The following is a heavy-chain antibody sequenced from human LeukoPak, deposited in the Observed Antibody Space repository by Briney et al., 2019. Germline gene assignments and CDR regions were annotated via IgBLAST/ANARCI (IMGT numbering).Heavy chain of an antibody. CDR3: ATPALGRRLYYYDY. CDR2: IRTKSDGETV. D-gene: IGHD3-16*01. CDR1: GFTFSSAC. Sequence: PGGSLRLSCAASGFTFSSACLSWVRQAPGKGLEWVGRIRTKSDGETVDYAAPVKGRFTISRDDSKNTLFLQMNSLKTEDTAVYYCATPALGRRLYYYDYWGQGTLVTVPP. J-gene: IGHJ4*02. V-gene: IGHV3-15*07.